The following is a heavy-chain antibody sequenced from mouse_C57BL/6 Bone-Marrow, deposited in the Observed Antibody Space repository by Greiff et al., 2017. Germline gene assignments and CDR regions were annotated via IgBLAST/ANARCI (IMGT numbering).Heavy chain of an antibody. CDR3: AKKQGRSLYAMDY. V-gene: IGHV1-64*01. Sequence: QVQLQQPGAELVKPGASVKLSCKASGYTFTSYWMHWVKQRPGQGLEWIGMIHPNSGSTNYNEKFKSKATLTVDKSSSTASMQLSSLTSEDSAVYYCAKKQGRSLYAMDYWGQGTSVTVSS. CDR2: IHPNSGST. J-gene: IGHJ4*01. CDR1: GYTFTSYW.